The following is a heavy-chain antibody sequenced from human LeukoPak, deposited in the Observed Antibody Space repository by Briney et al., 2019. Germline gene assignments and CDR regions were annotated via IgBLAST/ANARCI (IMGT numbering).Heavy chain of an antibody. Sequence: GGSLRLSCAASGFTFSSYWMSWVRQAPGKGLEFVSAISSNGESPHYSNSVKGRFTISRDNPKNTVYLEMGSLETEDMAVYYCARDGGQEWLPTGGLDVWGQGTTVIVSS. CDR1: GFTFSSYW. CDR2: ISSNGESP. V-gene: IGHV3-64*01. CDR3: ARDGGQEWLPTGGLDV. J-gene: IGHJ6*02. D-gene: IGHD5-12*01.